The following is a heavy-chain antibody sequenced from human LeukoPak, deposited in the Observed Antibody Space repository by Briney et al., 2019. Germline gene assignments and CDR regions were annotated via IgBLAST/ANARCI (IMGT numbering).Heavy chain of an antibody. V-gene: IGHV1-2*02. CDR1: GYTFTSYY. Sequence: GASVKVSCKASGYTFTSYYIHWVRQAPGQGLEWMGWINPKSGGTNHGQKFQGRVTLTRDTSIRTAYMEVTRLTSADTAVYFCARAPRGLLGSDHYYFDYWGQGTLVTVPS. J-gene: IGHJ4*02. D-gene: IGHD1-26*01. CDR3: ARAPRGLLGSDHYYFDY. CDR2: INPKSGGT.